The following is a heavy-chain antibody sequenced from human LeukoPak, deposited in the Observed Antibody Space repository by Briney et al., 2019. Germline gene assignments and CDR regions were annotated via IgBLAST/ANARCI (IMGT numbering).Heavy chain of an antibody. CDR3: ASPEGLLLDY. J-gene: IGHJ4*02. V-gene: IGHV3-48*01. CDR2: IISGTITV. D-gene: IGHD2-21*02. Sequence: GGPLRLSCAASGFTFSSNNMNWFRQAPGKGLEWFSYIISGTITVYYADSLKGRFSISRANAKTSPYLQMNGLRAGAPAWYNCASPEGLLLDYCGQGKLVTASS. CDR1: GFTFSSNN.